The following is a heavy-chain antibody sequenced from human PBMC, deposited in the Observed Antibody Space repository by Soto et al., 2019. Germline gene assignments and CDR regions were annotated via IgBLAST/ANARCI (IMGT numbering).Heavy chain of an antibody. CDR1: GFTFSAYA. D-gene: IGHD6-13*01. CDR3: ARQEYSTTWYLAY. J-gene: IGHJ4*02. CDR2: ISGSGGAT. Sequence: EVQLLESGGGVVQPGGSLRLSCAASGFTFSAYAMSWVRQAPGKGLEWVSVISGSGGATYYADSVKGRFTISRDNSKNTLYLQMSSLRAEDTAVYDCARQEYSTTWYLAYWGQGPLVTVSS. V-gene: IGHV3-23*01.